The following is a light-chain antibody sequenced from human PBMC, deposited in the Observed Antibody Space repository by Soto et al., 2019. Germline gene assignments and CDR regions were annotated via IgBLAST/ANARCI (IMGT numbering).Light chain of an antibody. V-gene: IGLV1-40*01. CDR2: GNS. CDR1: SSNIGAGYD. CDR3: QSYDSSLSVVV. Sequence: QPVLTQPPSVSGAPGQRVTISCTGSSSNIGAGYDVHWYRQLPGTAPKLLIYGNSNRPSGVPDRFSGSKSGTSASLAITGLQAEDEADYYCQSYDSSLSVVVFGGGTKLTVL. J-gene: IGLJ2*01.